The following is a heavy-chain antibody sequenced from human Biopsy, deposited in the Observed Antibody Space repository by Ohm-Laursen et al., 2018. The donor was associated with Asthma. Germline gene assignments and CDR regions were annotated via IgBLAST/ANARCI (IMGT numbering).Heavy chain of an antibody. D-gene: IGHD3-3*01. CDR2: ISGSGGST. CDR3: ASQSSGPDFWSGYYYFDY. J-gene: IGHJ4*02. Sequence: SLRLSCAASGFTFSSYAMSWVRQAPGKGLEWVSAISGSGGSTYYADSVKGRFTISRDNAKNLLFLQMNSLRAEDTAVYYCASQSSGPDFWSGYYYFDYWGQGTLVTVSS. V-gene: IGHV3-23*01. CDR1: GFTFSSYA.